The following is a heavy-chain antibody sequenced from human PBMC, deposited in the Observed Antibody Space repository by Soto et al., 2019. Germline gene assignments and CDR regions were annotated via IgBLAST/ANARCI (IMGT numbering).Heavy chain of an antibody. CDR3: ATGEMVYHYDYGMDV. CDR1: GYTFPSYD. V-gene: IGHV1-8*01. J-gene: IGHJ6*02. CDR2: MNPNSGNT. Sequence: QVQLVQSGAEVKKPGASVKVSCKASGYTFPSYDINWVRQATGQGLEWMGWMNPNSGNTGYAQKFQGRVTMTRNTSTSTAYMELSSLRSEDTAVYYCATGEMVYHYDYGMDVLGQGTTVTFSS. D-gene: IGHD2-8*01.